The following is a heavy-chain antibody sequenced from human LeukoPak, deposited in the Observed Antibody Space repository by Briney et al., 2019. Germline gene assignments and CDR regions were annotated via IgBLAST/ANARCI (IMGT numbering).Heavy chain of an antibody. CDR2: ISGSGGST. D-gene: IGHD6-13*01. J-gene: IGHJ4*02. CDR1: GFTFSSYA. CDR3: ARDSRWQQLGIDY. Sequence: GGSLRLSCAASGFTFSSYAMSWVRQAPGKGLEWVSAISGSGGSTYYAGSVKGRFTISRDNSKNTLYLQMNSLRAEDTAVYYCARDSRWQQLGIDYWGQGTLVTVSS. V-gene: IGHV3-23*01.